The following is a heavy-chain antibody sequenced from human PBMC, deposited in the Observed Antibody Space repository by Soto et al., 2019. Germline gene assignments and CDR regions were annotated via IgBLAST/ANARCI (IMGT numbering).Heavy chain of an antibody. CDR2: ISSSSSYI. D-gene: IGHD5-18*01. V-gene: IGHV3-21*01. J-gene: IGHJ4*02. Sequence: EVQLVESGGGLVKPGGSLRLSCAASGFTFSSYSMNWVRQAPGKGLEWVSSISSSSSYIYYADSVKGRFTISRDNAKNSLYLQMNNLRAEDTAVYYCARVGVQLWLLFYWGQGTLVTVSS. CDR1: GFTFSSYS. CDR3: ARVGVQLWLLFY.